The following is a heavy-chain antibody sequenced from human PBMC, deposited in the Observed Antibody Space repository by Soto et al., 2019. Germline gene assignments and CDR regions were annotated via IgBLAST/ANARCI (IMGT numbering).Heavy chain of an antibody. CDR2: SRNKASKYTT. Sequence: EVQLVESGGGLVQPGGSLRLSCAASGFTLSDHYMDWVRQAPGKGLEWIGRSRNKASKYTTEYAASVRGRFTISRDESDYLLYLRMNSLNTEDTAVYYCAGPHDDGWYGAYFDYWGQGNLVTVSS. CDR1: GFTLSDHY. D-gene: IGHD4-17*01. CDR3: AGPHDDGWYGAYFDY. J-gene: IGHJ4*02. V-gene: IGHV3-72*01.